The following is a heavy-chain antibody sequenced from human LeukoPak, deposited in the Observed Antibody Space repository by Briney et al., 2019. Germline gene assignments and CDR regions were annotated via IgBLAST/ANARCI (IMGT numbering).Heavy chain of an antibody. Sequence: SGGSLRLSCVASGFTFSRYAMAWIRQAPGKGLEWVSYISSSGNIIQYADSVKGRFTISRDNVKNSLYLQMNSLRAEDTAVYYCARDLGGYYDGYWHFDLWGRGTLVTVSS. J-gene: IGHJ2*01. CDR3: ARDLGGYYDGYWHFDL. CDR2: ISSSGNII. CDR1: GFTFSRYA. D-gene: IGHD3-22*01. V-gene: IGHV3-48*04.